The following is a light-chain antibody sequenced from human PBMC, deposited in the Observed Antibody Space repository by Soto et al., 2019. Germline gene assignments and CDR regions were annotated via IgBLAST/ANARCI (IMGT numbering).Light chain of an antibody. Sequence: DIKMNQSPSTLSATVGDRVTITCRASQTISSWLAWYQQKPGKAPKLLIYDVSSLESGVPSRFSGSGSGTEFTLTISSLQPDDFATYYCLQHNSYPWTFGQGTKVDIK. V-gene: IGKV1-5*01. CDR3: LQHNSYPWT. CDR1: QTISSW. CDR2: DVS. J-gene: IGKJ1*01.